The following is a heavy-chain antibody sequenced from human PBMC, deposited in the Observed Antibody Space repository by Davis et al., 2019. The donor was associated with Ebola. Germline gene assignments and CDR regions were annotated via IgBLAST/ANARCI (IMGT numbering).Heavy chain of an antibody. CDR2: IYYSENT. CDR3: GNGSGL. D-gene: IGHD5-12*01. V-gene: IGHV4-39*01. J-gene: IGHJ4*02. Sequence: WVRQAPGKGLEWIGSIYYSENTYYKPSLQSRVTISVDTSKNQISLRMTSVTAADTAIYYCGNGSGLWGQGTLVTVSS.